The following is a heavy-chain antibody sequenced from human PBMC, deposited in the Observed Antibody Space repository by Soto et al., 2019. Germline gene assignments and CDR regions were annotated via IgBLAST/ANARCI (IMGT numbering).Heavy chain of an antibody. Sequence: SETLSLTCTVSGGSISSYYWSWIRQPPGKGLEWIGYIYYSGSTNYNPSLKSRVTISVDTSKNQFSLKLSSVTAADTAVYYCARDSGYGSGSYWDYWGQGTLVTVSS. CDR3: ARDSGYGSGSYWDY. CDR1: GGSISSYY. V-gene: IGHV4-59*01. CDR2: IYYSGST. J-gene: IGHJ4*02. D-gene: IGHD3-10*01.